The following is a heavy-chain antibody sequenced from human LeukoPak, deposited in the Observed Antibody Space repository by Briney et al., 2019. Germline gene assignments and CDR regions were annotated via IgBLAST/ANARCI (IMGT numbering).Heavy chain of an antibody. CDR3: ARLSVGATSYFDY. V-gene: IGHV5-51*01. J-gene: IGHJ4*02. CDR1: GYSFTNYW. Sequence: GESLKISCKGSGYSFTNYWIGWARQIPGKGLEWMGIIYPGDSDTRYSPSFQGQVTISADKSISTAYLQWSSLKASDTAMYYCARLSVGATSYFDYWGQGTLVTVSS. D-gene: IGHD1-26*01. CDR2: IYPGDSDT.